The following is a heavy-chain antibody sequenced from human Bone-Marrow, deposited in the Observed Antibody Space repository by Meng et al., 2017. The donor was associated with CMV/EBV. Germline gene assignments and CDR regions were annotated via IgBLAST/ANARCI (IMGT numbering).Heavy chain of an antibody. CDR1: GFIFGSYS. CDR3: VRVGDTVATTGWLDS. V-gene: IGHV3-30-3*01. Sequence: GGSLRLSCVGSGFIFGSYSIHWVRQPPGKGLEWVAVMSYDGTEENYADSVKGRFTISRDNSKNTVYLQMNSLGDEDTALYYCVRVGDTVATTGWLDSWGQGSPVTVSS. CDR2: MSYDGTEE. J-gene: IGHJ5*01. D-gene: IGHD5-18*01.